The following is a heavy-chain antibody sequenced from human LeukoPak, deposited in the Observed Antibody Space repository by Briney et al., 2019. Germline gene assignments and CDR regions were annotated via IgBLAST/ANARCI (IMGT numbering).Heavy chain of an antibody. D-gene: IGHD6-19*01. V-gene: IGHV3-73*01. CDR2: IRSKTHSYAT. J-gene: IGHJ4*02. Sequence: GGSLRLSCAASGFNFSASAMHWVRQASGKGLEWVGRIRSKTHSYATTYAASVTGRFSISRDDSKNTAYLQMSSLTTEDTAVYYCARDWIAVAGPPDYWGQGTLVTVSS. CDR3: ARDWIAVAGPPDY. CDR1: GFNFSASA.